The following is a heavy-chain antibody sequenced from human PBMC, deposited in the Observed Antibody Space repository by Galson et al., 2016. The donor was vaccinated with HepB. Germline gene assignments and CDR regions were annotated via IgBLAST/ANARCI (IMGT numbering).Heavy chain of an antibody. CDR1: GFVFSNYG. CDR3: TKQVAEGGLGDT. V-gene: IGHV3-30*18. D-gene: IGHD2-15*01. CDR2: LSYNGLNP. J-gene: IGHJ5*02. Sequence: SLRLSCAASGFVFSNYGMHWVRQAPGKGLEWVAGLSYNGLNPHYPDSLMGRFTVTRDNSKSIMYLQMDSLRPDDTAVYYCTKQVAEGGLGDTWGQGTVVTVSS.